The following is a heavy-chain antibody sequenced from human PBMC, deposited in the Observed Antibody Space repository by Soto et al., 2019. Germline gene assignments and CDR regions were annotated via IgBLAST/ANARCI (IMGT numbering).Heavy chain of an antibody. J-gene: IGHJ4*02. CDR2: IYYSGST. CDR3: ARGDYCSGGSCYWGTSYYFDY. D-gene: IGHD2-15*01. CDR1: GGSISSYY. V-gene: IGHV4-59*08. Sequence: SETLSLTCTVSGGSISSYYWSWIRQPPGKGLEWIGYIYYSGSTNYNPSLKSRVTISVDTSKNQFSLKLSSVTAADTAVYYCARGDYCSGGSCYWGTSYYFDYWGQGTLVTVSS.